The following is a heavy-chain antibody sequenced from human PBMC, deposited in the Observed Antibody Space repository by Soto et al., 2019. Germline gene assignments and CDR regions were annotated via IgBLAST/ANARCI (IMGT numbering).Heavy chain of an antibody. V-gene: IGHV4-4*02. D-gene: IGHD3-9*01. J-gene: IGHJ4*02. CDR1: GASISRNNW. Sequence: SETLSLTXTVSGASISRNNWWTWVRQAPGKGLEWIGEIYHSGSTDYNPSLKSRVTISVDKSKNQFSLKLSSVTAADTAVYFCARSITFDWLFFDYWGQGTLVTVSS. CDR3: ARSITFDWLFFDY. CDR2: IYHSGST.